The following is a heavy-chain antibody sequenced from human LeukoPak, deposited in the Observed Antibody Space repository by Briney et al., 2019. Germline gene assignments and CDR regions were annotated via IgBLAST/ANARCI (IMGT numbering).Heavy chain of an antibody. V-gene: IGHV3-15*01. D-gene: IGHD5-24*01. CDR1: GFTFNIAW. J-gene: IGHJ4*02. CDR2: IKSKSDGGTR. CDR3: ALWGREMATPADY. Sequence: GSLRLSCAASGFTFNIAWMSWVRQAPGKGLEWVGRIKSKSDGGTRDYAAPVKGRFTISKDDSKNTLYLQMNSLRAEDTAVYYCALWGREMATPADYWGQGTLVTVSS.